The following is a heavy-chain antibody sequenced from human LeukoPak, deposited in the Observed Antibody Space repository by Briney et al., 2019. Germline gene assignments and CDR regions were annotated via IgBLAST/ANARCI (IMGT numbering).Heavy chain of an antibody. Sequence: SETLSLTCAVYGGSFSGYYWSWIRQPPGKGLEWIGEINHSGSTNYNPSLKSRVTISVDTFKNQFSLKLSSVTAADTAVYYCARGTVTTWYYYYYYYMDVWGKGTTVTVSS. CDR3: ARGTVTTWYYYYYYYMDV. J-gene: IGHJ6*03. CDR1: GGSFSGYY. V-gene: IGHV4-34*01. CDR2: INHSGST. D-gene: IGHD4-11*01.